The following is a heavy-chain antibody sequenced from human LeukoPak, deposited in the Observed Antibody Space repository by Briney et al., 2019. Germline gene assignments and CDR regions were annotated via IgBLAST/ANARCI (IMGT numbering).Heavy chain of an antibody. Sequence: GGSLRLSCAASGFTFSAYEMNWVRQAPGKGLEWVSFISSSGITIYYADSVKGRFTISRNNAKNSLYLQMNSLKTEDTAVYYCTRMVRGAYLDYWGQGTLVTVSS. CDR2: ISSSGITI. J-gene: IGHJ4*02. D-gene: IGHD3-10*01. CDR1: GFTFSAYE. V-gene: IGHV3-48*03. CDR3: TRMVRGAYLDY.